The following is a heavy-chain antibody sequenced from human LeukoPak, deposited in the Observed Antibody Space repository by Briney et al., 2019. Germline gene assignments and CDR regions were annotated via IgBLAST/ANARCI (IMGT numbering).Heavy chain of an antibody. CDR1: GITLSSYG. Sequence: GGSLRLSCAASGITLSSYGMHWVRQAPGKGLEWVAFTRYDGSNKYYADSVKGRFTISRDNSKNTLYLQMNSLRAEDTAVYFCAKGQGSYFPFDYWGQGTLVTVSS. CDR2: TRYDGSNK. CDR3: AKGQGSYFPFDY. V-gene: IGHV3-30*02. D-gene: IGHD1-26*01. J-gene: IGHJ4*02.